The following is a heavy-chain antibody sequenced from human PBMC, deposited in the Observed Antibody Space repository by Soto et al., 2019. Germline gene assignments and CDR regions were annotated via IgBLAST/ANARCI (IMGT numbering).Heavy chain of an antibody. CDR2: ISYDGSNK. Sequence: GSLRLSCAASGFTFSSYGMHWVRQAPGKGLEWVAVISYDGSNKYYADSVKGRFTISRDNSKNTLYLQMNSLRAEDTAVYYCAKDDFSGGSCHYYYMDGWGTGTTVNLPS. J-gene: IGHJ6*03. CDR3: AKDDFSGGSCHYYYMDG. CDR1: GFTFSSYG. V-gene: IGHV3-30*18. D-gene: IGHD2-15*01.